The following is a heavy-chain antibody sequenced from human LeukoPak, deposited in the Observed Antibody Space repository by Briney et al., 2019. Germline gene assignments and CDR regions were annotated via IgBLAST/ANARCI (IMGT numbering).Heavy chain of an antibody. CDR3: ARGEWELLPWHAFDI. J-gene: IGHJ3*02. Sequence: HGESLKISCKGSGYSFTTYWIGWVRQMPGKGLEWMGIIYPGDSDTRYSPSFQGQVTISADKSISTAYLQWSSLKASDTAMYYCARGEWELLPWHAFDIWGQGTMVTVSS. CDR2: IYPGDSDT. CDR1: GYSFTTYW. D-gene: IGHD1-26*01. V-gene: IGHV5-51*01.